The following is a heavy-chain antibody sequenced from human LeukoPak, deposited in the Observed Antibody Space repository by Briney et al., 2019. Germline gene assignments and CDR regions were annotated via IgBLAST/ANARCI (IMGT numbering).Heavy chain of an antibody. V-gene: IGHV3-23*01. Sequence: GGSLRLSCAASGFTLSSFAMSWVRQAPGKGREWVSAISGSGGSTYYTDSVKGRFTISRDNSKNTLYLQMNSLRAEDTAVYYCAKDRDLTGDRKPGYFDCWGRGNLVTVSS. D-gene: IGHD7-27*01. CDR2: ISGSGGST. CDR3: AKDRDLTGDRKPGYFDC. CDR1: GFTLSSFA. J-gene: IGHJ4*02.